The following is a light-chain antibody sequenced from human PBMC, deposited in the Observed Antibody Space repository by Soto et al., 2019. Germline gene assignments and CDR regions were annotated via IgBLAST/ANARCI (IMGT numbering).Light chain of an antibody. CDR1: QSISSY. CDR3: QQSYTTPYT. V-gene: IGKV1-39*01. Sequence: DIQMTQSPSSLSASVGDRVTITCRESQSISSYLNWYQQKPGKAPKLLIYAASSLQSGVPLRFSGSGSETDFTLTISSLQPEDFATYYCQQSYTTPYTFGGGTKVEIK. CDR2: AAS. J-gene: IGKJ4*01.